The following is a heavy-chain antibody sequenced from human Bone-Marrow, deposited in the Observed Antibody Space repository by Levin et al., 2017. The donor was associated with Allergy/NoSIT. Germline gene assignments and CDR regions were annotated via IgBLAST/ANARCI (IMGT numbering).Heavy chain of an antibody. D-gene: IGHD1-26*01. V-gene: IGHV3-30*18. CDR1: GFTFSSYG. CDR2: ISYDGSNK. Sequence: PAGGSLRLSCAASGFTFSSYGMHWVRQAPGKGLEWVAVISYDGSNKYYADSVKGRFTISRDNSKNTLYLQMNSLRAEDTAVYYCAKGHALSGSYPRDAFDIWGQGTMVTVSS. J-gene: IGHJ3*02. CDR3: AKGHALSGSYPRDAFDI.